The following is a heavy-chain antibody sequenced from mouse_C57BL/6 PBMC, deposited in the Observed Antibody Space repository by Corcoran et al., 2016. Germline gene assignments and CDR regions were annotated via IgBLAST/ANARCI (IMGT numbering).Heavy chain of an antibody. Sequence: EVQLQQSGPELVKPGASVKISCKTSGYTFTDYSMNWVKQSHGKSLEWIGDINPNNGGTSYNQKFKGKATLTVDKSSSTAYMELRSLTSEDSAVYYCARGGYYDYPFAYWGQGTLVTVSA. V-gene: IGHV1-26*01. CDR1: GYTFTDYS. CDR3: ARGGYYDYPFAY. D-gene: IGHD2-4*01. CDR2: INPNNGGT. J-gene: IGHJ3*01.